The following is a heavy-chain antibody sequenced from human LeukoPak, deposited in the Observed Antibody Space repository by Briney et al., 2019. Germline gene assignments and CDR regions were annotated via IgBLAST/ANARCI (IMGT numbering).Heavy chain of an antibody. CDR3: ARDGRAITMIVVVRPSDY. Sequence: GGSLRLSCAASGFTFSSYAMHWVRQAPGKGLEWVAVISYDGSNKYYADSVKGRFTISRDNSKNTLYLQMNSLRAEDTAVYYCARDGRAITMIVVVRPSDYWGQGTLVTVSS. V-gene: IGHV3-30-3*01. CDR2: ISYDGSNK. D-gene: IGHD3-22*01. J-gene: IGHJ4*02. CDR1: GFTFSSYA.